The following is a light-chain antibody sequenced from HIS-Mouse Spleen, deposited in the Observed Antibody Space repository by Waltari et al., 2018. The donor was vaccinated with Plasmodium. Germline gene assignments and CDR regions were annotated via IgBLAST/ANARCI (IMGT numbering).Light chain of an antibody. J-gene: IGLJ3*02. Sequence: QPVLTQPPSASASLGASVTLTCTLSSGYSNYKVDWYQQRPGKGPRFVMRVGTGGIVGCKGGGIPDRCSVLGSGLNRYLTIKNIQEEDESDYHCGADHGSGSNFDWVFGGGTKLTVL. V-gene: IGLV9-49*01. CDR3: GADHGSGSNFDWV. CDR2: VGTGGIVG. CDR1: SGYSNYK.